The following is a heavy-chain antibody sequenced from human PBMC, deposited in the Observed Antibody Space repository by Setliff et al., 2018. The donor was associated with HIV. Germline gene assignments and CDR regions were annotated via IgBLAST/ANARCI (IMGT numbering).Heavy chain of an antibody. V-gene: IGHV4-61*02. J-gene: IGHJ3*02. CDR1: GDSISSGNYY. Sequence: PSETLSLTCTVSGDSISSGNYYWRWIRQPAGKGLEWIGRIYTSGSTKYNPSLKSPVTISVDTSRNQFSLKLSSVTAADTAVYYCARELGLGTYYYDSTGYPKANAFDIWGQGTMVTVS. CDR2: IYTSGST. CDR3: ARELGLGTYYYDSTGYPKANAFDI. D-gene: IGHD3-22*01.